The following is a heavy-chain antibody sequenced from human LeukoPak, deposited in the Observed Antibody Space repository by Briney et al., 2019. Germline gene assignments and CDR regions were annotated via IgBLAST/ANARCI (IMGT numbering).Heavy chain of an antibody. CDR3: ARGARKGDDYGGFFDY. J-gene: IGHJ4*02. V-gene: IGHV3-48*03. CDR1: GFTFSSYE. Sequence: GGSLRLSCAASGFTFSSYEMNWVRQAPGKGLEWVSYISSSGSTIYYADSVKGRFTISRDNSKNTLYLQMNSLRPEDTAVYYCARGARKGDDYGGFFDYWGQGTLVTVSS. D-gene: IGHD4-23*01. CDR2: ISSSGSTI.